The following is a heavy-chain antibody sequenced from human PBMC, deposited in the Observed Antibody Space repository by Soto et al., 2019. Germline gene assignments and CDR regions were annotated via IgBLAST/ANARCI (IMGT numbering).Heavy chain of an antibody. CDR2: MNYRGIT. J-gene: IGHJ3*02. V-gene: IGHV4-31*03. CDR3: ARDGLSGGDAFDI. D-gene: IGHD3-10*01. Sequence: QVQLQESGPGLLKPSQTLSLTCTVSGGSIRSDGYYWSWIRQRQGKGLEWIGYMNYRGITYYNPSLKSRLTISEDTSKNHFSLNLNSVTAADTAVYYCARDGLSGGDAFDIWGQGTMVVVSS. CDR1: GGSIRSDGYY.